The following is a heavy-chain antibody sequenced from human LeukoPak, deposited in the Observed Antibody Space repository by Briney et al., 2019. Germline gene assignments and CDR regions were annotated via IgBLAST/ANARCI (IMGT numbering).Heavy chain of an antibody. CDR2: IKQDGSEK. J-gene: IGHJ4*02. CDR1: GFTFSSYW. Sequence: GGSLRLSCAASGFTFSSYWMSWVRQAPGKGLEWVANIKQDGSEKYYVDSVKGRFTISRDNAKNSLYLQMNSLRAEDTAVYYCARAGFTFSDYFGSFFDYWGQGTLVTVSS. D-gene: IGHD3-10*01. V-gene: IGHV3-7*01. CDR3: ARAGFTFSDYFGSFFDY.